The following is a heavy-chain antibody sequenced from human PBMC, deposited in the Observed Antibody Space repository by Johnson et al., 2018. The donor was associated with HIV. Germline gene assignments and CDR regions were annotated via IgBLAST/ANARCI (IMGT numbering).Heavy chain of an antibody. CDR3: AKSPMYYDSSGAFDI. J-gene: IGHJ3*02. Sequence: MLLVESGGGLVKPGGSLRLSCAASGFTFSNAWMSWVRQAPGKGLEWVGRIKSKTDGGTTDYAAPVKGRFTISRDDSKNTLYLQMNSLRAEDTALYYCAKSPMYYDSSGAFDIWGQGTMVTVSS. CDR1: GFTFSNAW. CDR2: IKSKTDGGTT. D-gene: IGHD3-3*01. V-gene: IGHV3-15*05.